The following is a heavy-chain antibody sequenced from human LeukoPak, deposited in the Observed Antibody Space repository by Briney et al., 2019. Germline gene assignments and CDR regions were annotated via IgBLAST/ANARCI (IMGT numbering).Heavy chain of an antibody. CDR1: GFTFSSYA. Sequence: GRSLRLSCAASGFTFSSYAMHWVRQAPGKGLEWVAVISYDGSNKYYADSVKGRFTISRDNSKNTLYLQMNSLRAEDTAVYYCARDLESYGSCWGQGTPVTVSS. J-gene: IGHJ4*02. V-gene: IGHV3-30*04. CDR3: ARDLESYGSC. CDR2: ISYDGSNK. D-gene: IGHD5-18*01.